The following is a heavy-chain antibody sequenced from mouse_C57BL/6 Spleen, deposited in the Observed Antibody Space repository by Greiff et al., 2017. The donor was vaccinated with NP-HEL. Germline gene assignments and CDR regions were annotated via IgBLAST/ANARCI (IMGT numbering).Heavy chain of an antibody. J-gene: IGHJ4*01. CDR2: IDPANGNT. V-gene: IGHV14-3*01. D-gene: IGHD1-1*01. CDR3: ARHISITTVVATDAMDY. CDR1: GFNIKNTY. Sequence: EVNVVESVAELVRPGASVKLSCTASGFNIKNTYMHWVKQRPEQGLEWIGRIDPANGNTKYAPKFQGKATITADTSSNTAYLQLSSLTSEDTAIYYCARHISITTVVATDAMDYWGQGTSVTVSS.